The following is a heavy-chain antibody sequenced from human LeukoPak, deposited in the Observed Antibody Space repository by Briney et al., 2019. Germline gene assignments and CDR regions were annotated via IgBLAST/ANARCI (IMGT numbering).Heavy chain of an antibody. CDR1: GFTFSSYW. D-gene: IGHD3-10*01. V-gene: IGHV3-74*01. CDR2: INSDGSST. CDR3: STGSGHAFDI. Sequence: GESLKISCAASGFTFSSYWMHWVRQAPGKGLVWVSRINSDGSSTSYADSVKGRFTISRDNAKNTLYLQMNSLRAEDTAVYYCSTGSGHAFDIWGQGTMVTVSS. J-gene: IGHJ3*02.